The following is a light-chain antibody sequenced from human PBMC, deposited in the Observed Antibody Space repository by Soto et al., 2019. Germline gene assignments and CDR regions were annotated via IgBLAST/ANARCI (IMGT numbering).Light chain of an antibody. J-gene: IGLJ1*01. CDR3: SSYTSSSLHV. Sequence: SVLTQPASVSGSPGQSITISCTGTSSDVGGYNYVSWYQQHSGKAPKLMIYDVSNRPSGVSNRFSGSKSGNTACLTLSGLQAEDDADYYCSSYTSSSLHVFGTGTKLTVL. V-gene: IGLV2-14*03. CDR1: SSDVGGYNY. CDR2: DVS.